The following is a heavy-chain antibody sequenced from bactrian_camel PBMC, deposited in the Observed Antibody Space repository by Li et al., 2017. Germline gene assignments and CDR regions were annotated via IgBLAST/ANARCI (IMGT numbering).Heavy chain of an antibody. CDR2: VTKGGETT. V-gene: IGHV3S40*01. CDR3: VEGYGGTWYSPFDY. D-gene: IGHD6*01. J-gene: IGHJ6*01. CDR1: GFTLSSYG. Sequence: QLVESGGGLVQPGGSLRLSCAASGFTLSSYGMSWVRQAPGKGLEWVSSVTKGGETTGYADSVKGRFTISRDSAKNTVYLQMNSLKTEDTARYYCVEGYGGTWYSPFDYWGQGTQVTV.